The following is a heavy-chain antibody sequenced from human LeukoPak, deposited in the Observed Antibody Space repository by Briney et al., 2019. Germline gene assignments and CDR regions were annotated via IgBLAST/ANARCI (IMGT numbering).Heavy chain of an antibody. CDR1: GFTFSSYE. CDR3: ARNSVDLGVVITIYYYMDV. V-gene: IGHV3-48*03. Sequence: GGSLRLSCAASGFTFSSYEMNWVRQAPGKGLEWVSYISGSGTNIYYADSVKGRFTISRDNAKNSLYLQMNSLRAEDTAVYYCARNSVDLGVVITIYYYMDVWGKGTTVTVSS. D-gene: IGHD3-3*01. CDR2: ISGSGTNI. J-gene: IGHJ6*03.